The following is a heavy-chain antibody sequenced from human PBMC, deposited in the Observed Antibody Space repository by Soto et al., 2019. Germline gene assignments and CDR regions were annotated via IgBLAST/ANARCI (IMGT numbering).Heavy chain of an antibody. CDR3: AKDRLSRGAPFDY. V-gene: IGHV3-30*18. CDR1: GFTFSSYG. Sequence: ESGGGVVPPGRSLRLSCAASGFTFSSYGMHWVRQAPGKGLEWVAVISYDGSNKYYADSVKGRFTISRDNSKNTLYLQMNSLRAEDTAVYYCAKDRLSRGAPFDYWGQGTLVTVSS. CDR2: ISYDGSNK. J-gene: IGHJ4*02. D-gene: IGHD1-26*01.